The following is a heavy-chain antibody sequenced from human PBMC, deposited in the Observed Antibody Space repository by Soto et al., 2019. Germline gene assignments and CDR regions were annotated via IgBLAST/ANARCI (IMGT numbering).Heavy chain of an antibody. CDR2: INPNSGGT. D-gene: IGHD4-17*01. CDR1: GYTFTGYY. J-gene: IGHJ4*02. V-gene: IGHV1-2*04. CDR3: ARADWPYGDYLSGY. Sequence: ASVKVSCKASGYTFTGYYMHWVRQAPGQGLEWMGWINPNSGGTNYAQKFQGWVTMTRDTSTSTAYMELRSLRSDDTAVYYCARADWPYGDYLSGYWGQGTLVTVSS.